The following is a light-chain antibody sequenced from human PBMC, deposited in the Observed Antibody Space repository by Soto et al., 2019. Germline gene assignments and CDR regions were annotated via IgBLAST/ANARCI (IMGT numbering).Light chain of an antibody. CDR1: QSVSSSY. CDR2: ATS. V-gene: IGKV3-20*01. J-gene: IGKJ1*01. Sequence: EIVLTQSPATLSLSPGERATLSCRASQSVSSSYLAWYQQKPGQAPRLLVYATSSRATGIPDRFSGGGSGTDFTLTICRLEPEDFAVYYCQQYGSSQWTFGQGTKVDIK. CDR3: QQYGSSQWT.